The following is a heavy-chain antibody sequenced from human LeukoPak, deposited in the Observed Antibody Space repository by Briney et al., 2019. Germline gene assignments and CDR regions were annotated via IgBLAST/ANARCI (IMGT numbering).Heavy chain of an antibody. Sequence: PSETLSLTCTVSGGSISSYYWSWIRQPPGKGLEWIGYIYYSGSTNYNPSLKSRVTISVDTSKNQFSLKLSSVTAADTAVYYCARVGTMIVVANTEDAFDIWGQGTMVTVSS. J-gene: IGHJ3*02. CDR1: GGSISSYY. V-gene: IGHV4-59*01. CDR3: ARVGTMIVVANTEDAFDI. CDR2: IYYSGST. D-gene: IGHD3-22*01.